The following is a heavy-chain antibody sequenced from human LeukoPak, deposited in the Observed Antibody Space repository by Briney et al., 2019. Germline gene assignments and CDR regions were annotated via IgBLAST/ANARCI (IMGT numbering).Heavy chain of an antibody. V-gene: IGHV3-7*01. CDR2: IKQDGGQI. Sequence: GGSLRLSCAASEFTFNSYWMSWVRQAPGKGLEWVANIKQDGGQIYYLDSVKGRFTVSRDNAKNSLYLQMNSLRTEDTAVYYCARLGARQMLEYWGQGTLVTVSS. J-gene: IGHJ4*02. CDR3: ARLGARQMLEY. D-gene: IGHD4-17*01. CDR1: EFTFNSYW.